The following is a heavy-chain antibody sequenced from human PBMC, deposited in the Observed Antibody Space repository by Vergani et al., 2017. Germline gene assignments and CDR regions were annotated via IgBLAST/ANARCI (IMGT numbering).Heavy chain of an antibody. CDR2: IYYSGST. V-gene: IGHV4-39*07. D-gene: IGHD2-15*01. CDR1: GGSISSSSYY. Sequence: QLQLQESGPGLVKPSETLSLTCTVSGGSISSSSYYWGWIRQPPGKGLEWIGSIYYSGSTYYNPSLKSRVTISVDTSKNQFSLKLSSVTAADTAVYYCARVAATRGYYYYYMDVWGKGTTVTVSS. CDR3: ARVAATRGYYYYYMDV. J-gene: IGHJ6*03.